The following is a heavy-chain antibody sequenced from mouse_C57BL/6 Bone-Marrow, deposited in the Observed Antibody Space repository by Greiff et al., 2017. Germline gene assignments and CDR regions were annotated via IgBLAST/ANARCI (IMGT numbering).Heavy chain of an antibody. CDR1: GYTFTSYW. J-gene: IGHJ2*01. CDR3: ARRRDGYNFDY. Sequence: VQLQQPGAELVRPGSSVKLSCTASGYTFTSYWMDWVKQRPGQGLEWIGNIYPSDSETHYNQKFKDKATLAVDKSSSTAYLQLSSLTSEDSAVYYCARRRDGYNFDYWGQGTTLTGSS. V-gene: IGHV1-61*01. D-gene: IGHD2-3*01. CDR2: IYPSDSET.